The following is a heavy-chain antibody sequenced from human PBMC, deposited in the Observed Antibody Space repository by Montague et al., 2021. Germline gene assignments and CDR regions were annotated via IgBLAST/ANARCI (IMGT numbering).Heavy chain of an antibody. CDR2: IRQDGSEK. Sequence: CLRLSCAASGFTFSNYWMSWVRQAPGKGLEWVANIRQDGSEKHYVDSVKGRFTISRDNAKNSLYLQMNSLRAEDTAVYFCARDQGQGYCGGDCYVGLDYWGQGTLVTVSS. V-gene: IGHV3-7*01. CDR1: GFTFSNYW. D-gene: IGHD2-21*01. J-gene: IGHJ4*02. CDR3: ARDQGQGYCGGDCYVGLDY.